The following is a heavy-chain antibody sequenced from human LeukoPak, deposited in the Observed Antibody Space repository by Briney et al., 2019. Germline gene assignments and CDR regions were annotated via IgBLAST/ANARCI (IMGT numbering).Heavy chain of an antibody. J-gene: IGHJ5*02. CDR3: ARDRGGDNWFDP. CDR2: IYYSGSI. CDR1: GGSISSSSYY. D-gene: IGHD3-10*01. Sequence: SETLSLTCTVSGGSISSSSYYWGWIRQPPGKGLEWIGSIYYSGSIYYNPSLKSRVTISVDTSKNQFSLKLSSVTAADTAVYYCARDRGGDNWFDPWGQGTLVTVSS. V-gene: IGHV4-39*07.